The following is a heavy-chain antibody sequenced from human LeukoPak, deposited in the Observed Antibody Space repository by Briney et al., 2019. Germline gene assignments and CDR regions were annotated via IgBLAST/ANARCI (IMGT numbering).Heavy chain of an antibody. D-gene: IGHD3-9*01. CDR2: LSGTGGNT. CDR3: AKVLSLQYFDWVLYADC. Sequence: GGSLRLSCTVSGFTFTNYAMSWVRQAPGKGLEWVSTLSGTGGNTYYADSVKGRFTISRDNSKNTLFLQMNSLRAEDTAIYYCAKVLSLQYFDWVLYADCWGQGTLVTVS. CDR1: GFTFTNYA. J-gene: IGHJ4*02. V-gene: IGHV3-23*01.